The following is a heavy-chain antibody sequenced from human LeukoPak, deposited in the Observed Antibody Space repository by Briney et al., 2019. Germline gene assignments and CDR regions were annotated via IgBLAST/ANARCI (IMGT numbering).Heavy chain of an antibody. CDR3: AKEADKLTYDFWSGYPD. J-gene: IGHJ4*02. D-gene: IGHD3-3*01. Sequence: GGSLRLSCAASGFTFSSYGMHWVRQAPGKGLEWVAFIRYDGSNKYYADSVKGRFTISGDNSKNTLYLQMNSLRAEDTAVYYCAKEADKLTYDFWSGYPDWGQGTLVTVSS. CDR1: GFTFSSYG. CDR2: IRYDGSNK. V-gene: IGHV3-30*02.